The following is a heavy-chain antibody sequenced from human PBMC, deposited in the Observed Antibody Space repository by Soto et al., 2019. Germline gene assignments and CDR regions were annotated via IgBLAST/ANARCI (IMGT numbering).Heavy chain of an antibody. V-gene: IGHV4-39*01. CDR2: IFYSGTT. D-gene: IGHD1-1*01. Sequence: QLQLQESGPGLVKPSETLSLTCTVSGGSINSSSYYWGWIRQPPGKGLEWIGSIFYSGTTYYNPSLKSRVIKLVDTSKKQFSRKLRSVTAADTAVYYGSRHIYWRGAFDIWCQGTMVTVSS. J-gene: IGHJ3*02. CDR3: SRHIYWRGAFDI. CDR1: GGSINSSSYY.